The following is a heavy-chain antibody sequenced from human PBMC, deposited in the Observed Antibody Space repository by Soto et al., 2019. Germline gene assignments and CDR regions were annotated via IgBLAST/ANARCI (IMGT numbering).Heavy chain of an antibody. Sequence: QVQLQQWGAGLLKPSETLSLTCAVYGGSFSGYYWSWIRQPPGKGLEWIGEINHSGSTNYNPSLKSRVTISVDTSKNQFSLKLSSVTAADTAVYYCEQLGNIGVEYVDYWGQGTLVTVSS. CDR1: GGSFSGYY. D-gene: IGHD6-6*01. V-gene: IGHV4-34*01. CDR3: EQLGNIGVEYVDY. J-gene: IGHJ4*02. CDR2: INHSGST.